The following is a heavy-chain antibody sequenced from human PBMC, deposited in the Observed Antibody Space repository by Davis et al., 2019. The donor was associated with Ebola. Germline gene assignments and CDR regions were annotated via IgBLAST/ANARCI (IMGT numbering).Heavy chain of an antibody. J-gene: IGHJ5*02. CDR1: GGSISSYY. V-gene: IGHV4-59*12. Sequence: MPSETLSLTCTVSGGSISSYYWSWIRQPPGKGLEWIGYIYYSGSTNYNPSLKSRVTISVDTSKNQFSLKLTSVTAADTAVYYCARKRPFYSNYNWFDPWGQGTLVTVSS. CDR2: IYYSGST. CDR3: ARKRPFYSNYNWFDP. D-gene: IGHD4-11*01.